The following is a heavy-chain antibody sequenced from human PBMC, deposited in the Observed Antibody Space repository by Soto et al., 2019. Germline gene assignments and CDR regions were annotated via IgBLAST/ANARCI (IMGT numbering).Heavy chain of an antibody. D-gene: IGHD6-6*01. CDR1: GFTXSSYA. Sequence: GGSLRLSWAASGFTXSSYAMSWVRQAPGKGLEWVSAISGSGGSTYYADSVKGRFTISRDNSKNTLYLQMNSLRAEDTAVYYYAKLSSGSSKYWGQGTLVTVSS. V-gene: IGHV3-23*01. CDR3: AKLSSGSSKY. CDR2: ISGSGGST. J-gene: IGHJ4*02.